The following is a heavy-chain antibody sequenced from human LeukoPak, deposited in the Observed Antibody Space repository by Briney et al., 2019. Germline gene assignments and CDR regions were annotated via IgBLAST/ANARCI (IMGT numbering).Heavy chain of an antibody. J-gene: IGHJ4*02. V-gene: IGHV1-18*04. CDR2: IGAYNGNT. CDR1: GYTFTSYY. Sequence: ASVKVSCKASGYTFTSYYMHWVRQAPGQGLEWMGWIGAYNGNTNYAQKLQGRVTMTTDTSTSTAYMELRSLRSDDTAVYYCATQSGYSSGWYPPAFDYWGQGTLVTVSS. CDR3: ATQSGYSSGWYPPAFDY. D-gene: IGHD6-19*01.